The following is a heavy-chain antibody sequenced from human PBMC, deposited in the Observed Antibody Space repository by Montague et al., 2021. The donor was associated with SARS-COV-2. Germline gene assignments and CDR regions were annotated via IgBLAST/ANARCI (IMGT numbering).Heavy chain of an antibody. CDR1: GFTFSSYC. Sequence: SLRLSCSASGFTFSSYCMSWVRQAPGKGLEWVAIIKQDGSEKYYMDSVKGRFTISRDNAKNSLYLQMNSLRAEDTAVYYCAGVNTFVAAAGARTGYYYYYVMDPXGK. CDR2: IKQDGSEK. V-gene: IGHV3-7*01. J-gene: IGHJ6*03. D-gene: IGHD6-13*01. CDR3: AGVNTFVAAAGARTGYYYYYVMDP.